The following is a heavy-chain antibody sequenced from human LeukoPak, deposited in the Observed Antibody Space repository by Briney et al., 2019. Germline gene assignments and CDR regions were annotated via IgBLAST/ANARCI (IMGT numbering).Heavy chain of an antibody. Sequence: SETLSLTCAVSGYSISSGYYWGWIRQPPGKGLEWIGSIYHSGSTYYNPSLKSRVTISVDTSKNQFSLKLSSVTAADTAVYYCARPGRYCSSTSCYSLFDYWGQGTLVTVSS. V-gene: IGHV4-38-2*01. CDR1: GYSISSGYY. CDR3: ARPGRYCSSTSCYSLFDY. J-gene: IGHJ4*02. CDR2: IYHSGST. D-gene: IGHD2-2*01.